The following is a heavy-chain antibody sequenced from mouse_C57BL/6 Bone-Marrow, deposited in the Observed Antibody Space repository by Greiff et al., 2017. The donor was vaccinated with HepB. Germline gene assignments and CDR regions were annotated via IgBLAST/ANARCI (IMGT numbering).Heavy chain of an antibody. CDR1: GYTFTDYY. CDR2: INPNNGGT. Sequence: VQLQQSGPELVKPGASVKISCKASGYTFTDYYMNWVKQSHGKSLEWIGDINPNNGGTSYNQKFKGKATLTVDKSSSTAYMELRSLTSEDSAVYYCAIYYSNFYAMDYWGQGTSVTVSS. CDR3: AIYYSNFYAMDY. D-gene: IGHD2-5*01. V-gene: IGHV1-26*01. J-gene: IGHJ4*01.